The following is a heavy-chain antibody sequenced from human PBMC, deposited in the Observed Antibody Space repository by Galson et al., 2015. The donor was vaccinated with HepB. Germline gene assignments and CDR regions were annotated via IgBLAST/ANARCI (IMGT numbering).Heavy chain of an antibody. CDR2: INPNSGGT. CDR3: ARGEPTYSSSFFPQSFFYYFDY. CDR1: GYTFTGYY. Sequence: SVKVSCKASGYTFTGYYMHWVRQAPGQGLEWMGRINPNSGGTNYAQKFQGRVTMTRDTSISTAYMELSRLRSDDTVVYYCARGEPTYSSSFFPQSFFYYFDYWGQGTLVTVSS. V-gene: IGHV1-2*05. J-gene: IGHJ4*02. D-gene: IGHD6-13*01.